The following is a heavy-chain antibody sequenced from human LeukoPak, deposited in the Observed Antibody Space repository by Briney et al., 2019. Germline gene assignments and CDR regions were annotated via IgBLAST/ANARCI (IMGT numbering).Heavy chain of an antibody. D-gene: IGHD5-24*01. V-gene: IGHV4-39*07. CDR3: AREAVEMATKRLVAFDI. Sequence: PSETLSLTCAVSGGSISSGGYSWSWIRQPPGKGLEWIGSIYYSGSTYYNPSLKSRVTISVDTSKNQFSLKLSSVTAADTAVYYCAREAVEMATKRLVAFDIWGQGTMVTVSS. J-gene: IGHJ3*02. CDR1: GGSISSGGYS. CDR2: IYYSGST.